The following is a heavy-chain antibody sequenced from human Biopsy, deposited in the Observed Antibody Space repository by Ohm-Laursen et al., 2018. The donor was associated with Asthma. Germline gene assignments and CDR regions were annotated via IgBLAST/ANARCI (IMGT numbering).Heavy chain of an antibody. CDR3: ASDFPKDYVRYNFQF. CDR1: GYILTDLS. J-gene: IGHJ4*02. V-gene: IGHV1-24*01. CDR2: HDHEEGGT. Sequence: GSSVKVSCKVSGYILTDLSMDWVRQAPGQGLEWMGGHDHEEGGTVNARRFQGRVTMTEGTSTDTAYMELSSLSSDDTAVYYCASDFPKDYVRYNFQFWGQGTLVTVSS. D-gene: IGHD4-17*01.